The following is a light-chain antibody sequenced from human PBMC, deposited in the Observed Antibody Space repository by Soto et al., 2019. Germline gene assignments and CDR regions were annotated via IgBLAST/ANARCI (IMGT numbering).Light chain of an antibody. CDR1: RTINTY. CDR3: QQYGSSPET. J-gene: IGKJ1*01. CDR2: GAS. V-gene: IGKV1-39*01. Sequence: DIQMTQSPASLSASVGDTITITCRASRTINTYLNWFQQKPGEPPRLLIYGASTLHDGVPSRFSGSGSGADFTLTISRLEPEDFAVYYCQQYGSSPETFGQGTKVDIK.